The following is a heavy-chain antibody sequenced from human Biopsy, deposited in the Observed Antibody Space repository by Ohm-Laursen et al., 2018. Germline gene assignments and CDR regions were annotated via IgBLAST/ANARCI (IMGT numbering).Heavy chain of an antibody. CDR2: IIPILRTT. CDR1: TGTFNSYG. V-gene: IGHV1-69*11. Sequence: ASVKVSCNSPTGTFNSYGIIWVRQAPGQGLEWMGRIIPILRTTAYAQTFLGRVTITADSPTSTVDMELTSLTSDDTAVYFCAREAIGYQLPCDDWGQGTLVTVSS. J-gene: IGHJ4*02. D-gene: IGHD2-2*01. CDR3: AREAIGYQLPCDD.